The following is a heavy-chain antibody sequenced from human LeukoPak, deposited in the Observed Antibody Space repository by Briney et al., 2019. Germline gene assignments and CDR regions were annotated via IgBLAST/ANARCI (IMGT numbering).Heavy chain of an antibody. Sequence: ASVKVSCKASGYTFTAYYMHWVRQAPGQGLEWMGWINPNSGGTNYAQKFQGRVTMTRDTSISTAYMELSSLISDDTAVYYCARDGWELRTNAFDIWGQGTMVTVSS. J-gene: IGHJ3*02. D-gene: IGHD1-26*01. V-gene: IGHV1-2*02. CDR1: GYTFTAYY. CDR2: INPNSGGT. CDR3: ARDGWELRTNAFDI.